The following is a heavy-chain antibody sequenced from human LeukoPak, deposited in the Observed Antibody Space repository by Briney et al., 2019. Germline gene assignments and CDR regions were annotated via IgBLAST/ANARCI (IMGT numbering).Heavy chain of an antibody. J-gene: IGHJ4*02. CDR1: GFTFNNYW. CDR3: ARRTAATYHFDY. D-gene: IGHD6-25*01. CDR2: INRDGSNT. V-gene: IGHV3-74*01. Sequence: GGSLRLSCAASGFTFNNYWMHWVRQAPGKGLVWVSRINRDGSNTDYADSVKGRFTISRDNAKNTLYLQMNSLSAEDTAVYYCARRTAATYHFDYWGQGTLVTVSS.